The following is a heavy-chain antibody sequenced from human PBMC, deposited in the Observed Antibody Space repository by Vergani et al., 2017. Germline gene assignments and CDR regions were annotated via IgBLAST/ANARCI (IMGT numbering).Heavy chain of an antibody. CDR1: GGSFSGYY. J-gene: IGHJ6*02. CDR3: AREGAGEQQLVPFHYYYYGMDV. D-gene: IGHD6-13*01. V-gene: IGHV4-34*01. CDR2: INHSGST. Sequence: QVQLQQWGAGLLKPSETLSLTCAVYGGSFSGYYWSWIRQPPGKGLEWIGEINHSGSTNYNPSLKSRVTISVDTSKNQFSLKLSSVTAADTAVYYCAREGAGEQQLVPFHYYYYGMDVWGQGTTVTVSS.